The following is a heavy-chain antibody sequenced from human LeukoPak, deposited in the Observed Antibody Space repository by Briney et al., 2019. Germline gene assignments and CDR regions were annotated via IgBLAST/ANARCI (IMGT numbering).Heavy chain of an antibody. J-gene: IGHJ4*02. CDR3: ARTVIYCSSTSCYFDY. Sequence: PGRSLRLSCAASGFTFSSYAMHWVRQPPGKGLEWVAVISYDGSNKYYADSVKGRFTISRDNSKNTLYLQMNSLRAEDTAVYYRARTVIYCSSTSCYFDYWGQGALVTVSS. V-gene: IGHV3-30*01. CDR2: ISYDGSNK. D-gene: IGHD2-2*01. CDR1: GFTFSSYA.